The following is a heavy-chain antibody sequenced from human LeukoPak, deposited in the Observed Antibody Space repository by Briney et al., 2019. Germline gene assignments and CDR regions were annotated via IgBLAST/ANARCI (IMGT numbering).Heavy chain of an antibody. Sequence: QTGGSLRLSCVASGFIVSNNYLNWVRQAPGKGLEWLSIIYVGDNVYYADSVKGRFTISRDTSKNTLYLQMNSLRAEDTAVYYCAKDYYDSSGYRVYYFDYWGQGTLVTVSS. J-gene: IGHJ4*02. CDR3: AKDYYDSSGYRVYYFDY. D-gene: IGHD3-22*01. CDR1: GFIVSNNY. V-gene: IGHV3-53*01. CDR2: IYVGDNV.